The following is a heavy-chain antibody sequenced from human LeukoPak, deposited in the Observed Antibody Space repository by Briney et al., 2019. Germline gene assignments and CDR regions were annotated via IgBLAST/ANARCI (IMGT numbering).Heavy chain of an antibody. CDR2: TYYRSKWYN. Sequence: SQTLSLTCAISGDSVSSNSAAWNWIRQSPSRGLEWLGRTYYRSKWYNDYAVSVKSRITINPDTSKNQFSLKLSSVTAADTAVYYCARRLSGYSYVSAEYFQHWGQGTLVTVSS. CDR1: GDSVSSNSAA. CDR3: ARRLSGYSYVSAEYFQH. D-gene: IGHD5-18*01. J-gene: IGHJ1*01. V-gene: IGHV6-1*01.